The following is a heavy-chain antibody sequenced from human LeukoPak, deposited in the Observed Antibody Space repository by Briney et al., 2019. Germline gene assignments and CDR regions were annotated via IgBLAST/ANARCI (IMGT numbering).Heavy chain of an antibody. CDR1: GFTFSSYG. CDR2: ISGSGDST. Sequence: GGSLRLSCAASGFTFSSYGMHWVRQAPGKGLEWVSAISGSGDSTYYGDSAKGRFTISRDNSKNTLYLQMNSLRAEDTAVYYCARVSILSMSQPGPFQHWGQGTLVTVSS. D-gene: IGHD2-21*01. V-gene: IGHV3-23*01. CDR3: ARVSILSMSQPGPFQH. J-gene: IGHJ1*01.